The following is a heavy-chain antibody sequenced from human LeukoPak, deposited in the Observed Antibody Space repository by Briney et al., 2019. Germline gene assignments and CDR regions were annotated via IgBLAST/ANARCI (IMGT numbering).Heavy chain of an antibody. V-gene: IGHV3-7*01. CDR1: GFTFSAYW. Sequence: GGSLRLSCEASGFTFSAYWMSWVRQAPGKGLEWVTNIKQDGSQTYHADSVKGRFTISRDNAENSLYLQMNSLRAEDTAVYYCAELGITMIGGVWGKGTTVTISS. D-gene: IGHD3-10*02. CDR2: IKQDGSQT. J-gene: IGHJ6*04. CDR3: AELGITMIGGV.